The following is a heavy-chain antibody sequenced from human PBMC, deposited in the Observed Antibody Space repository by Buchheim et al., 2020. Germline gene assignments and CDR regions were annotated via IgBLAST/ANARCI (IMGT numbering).Heavy chain of an antibody. V-gene: IGHV3-30-3*01. D-gene: IGHD1-26*01. Sequence: QVQLVESGGGVVQPGRSLRLSCAASGFTFCSYAMHWVRQAPGKGLEWVAVISYDGSNKYYADSVKGRFTISRDNSKTTLYLQMNSLRAEDTAVYYCARDGAHGVGATGYYYYGMDVWGQGTT. J-gene: IGHJ6*02. CDR3: ARDGAHGVGATGYYYYGMDV. CDR2: ISYDGSNK. CDR1: GFTFCSYA.